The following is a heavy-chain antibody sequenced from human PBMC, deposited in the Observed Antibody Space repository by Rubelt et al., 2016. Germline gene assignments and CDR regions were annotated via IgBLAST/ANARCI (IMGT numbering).Heavy chain of an antibody. J-gene: IGHJ2*01. CDR1: GGSISSSGYF. CDR2: IYYTGST. D-gene: IGHD4-17*01. CDR3: DTAVYYCASSTVTNRYWYFDL. V-gene: IGHV4-39*07. Sequence: QLQLQESGPGLVKPSETLSLTCSVSGGSISSSGYFWGWIRQPPGKGLEWIASIYYTGSTYYNPSLKSRVTISLDTSKNQFSLTLGSVPAGDSSVTAADTAVYYCASSTVTNRYWYFDLWGRGTLVTVSS.